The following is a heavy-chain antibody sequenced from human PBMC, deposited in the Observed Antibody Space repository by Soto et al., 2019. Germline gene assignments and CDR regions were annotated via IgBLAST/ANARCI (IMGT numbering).Heavy chain of an antibody. J-gene: IGHJ4*02. CDR2: INPDNGNT. D-gene: IGHD1-26*01. Sequence: GASVKVSCKASGYTFTRYTMNWVRQAPGQRLEWMGWINPDNGNTKSSQKFQDRVIITRDTSASTAYMDLSSLRSEDSAVYYCSGAESPDTAYFSLYWGQGTPVTVSS. V-gene: IGHV1-3*01. CDR3: SGAESPDTAYFSLY. CDR1: GYTFTRYT.